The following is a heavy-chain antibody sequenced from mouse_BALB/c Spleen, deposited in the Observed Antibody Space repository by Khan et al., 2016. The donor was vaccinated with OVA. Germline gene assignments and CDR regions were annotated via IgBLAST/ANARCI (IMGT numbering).Heavy chain of an antibody. V-gene: IGHV3-2*02. J-gene: IGHJ2*01. Sequence: VQLKESGPGLVKPSQSLSLTCTVTGYSITSGYGWNWIRQFPGNKLEWMGYISYSGSTNYNPSLKSRISITRDTSKNQFFLQLNSVTTEDTATYYCSRTARIKYWGQGTTLKGSS. CDR3: SRTARIKY. D-gene: IGHD1-2*01. CDR2: ISYSGST. CDR1: GYSITSGYG.